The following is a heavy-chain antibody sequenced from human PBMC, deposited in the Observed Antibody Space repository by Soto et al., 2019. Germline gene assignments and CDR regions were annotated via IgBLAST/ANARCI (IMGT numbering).Heavy chain of an antibody. D-gene: IGHD2-21*01. CDR2: ISGSGGST. CDR3: AKVLGGYSLYYFDY. V-gene: IGHV3-23*01. J-gene: IGHJ4*02. CDR1: GFTFSSYA. Sequence: GGSLRLSCAASGFTFSSYAMSWVRQAPGKGLEWVSAISGSGGSTYYADSVKGRFTISRDNSKNTLYLQMNGLRAEDTAVYYCAKVLGGYSLYYFDYWGQGTLVTVSS.